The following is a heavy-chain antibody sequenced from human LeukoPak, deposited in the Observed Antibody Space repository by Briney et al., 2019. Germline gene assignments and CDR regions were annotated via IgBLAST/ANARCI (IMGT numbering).Heavy chain of an antibody. CDR2: VTTGGDVT. J-gene: IGHJ6*02. CDR3: ARDRSVTTDYYYDMDV. D-gene: IGHD4-17*01. Sequence: GGSLRLSCAATGFPFTSHAMTWVRQAPGKGLEWVSFVTTGGDVTLYADSVKGRFTISRDNSKSTLYPQMNSLRAEDTAVYYCARDRSVTTDYYYDMDVWGQGTTVTVSS. CDR1: GFPFTSHA. V-gene: IGHV3-23*01.